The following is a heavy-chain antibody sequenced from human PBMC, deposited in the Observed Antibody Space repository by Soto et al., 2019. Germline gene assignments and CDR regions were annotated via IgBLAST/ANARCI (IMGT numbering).Heavy chain of an antibody. D-gene: IGHD3-9*01. CDR3: ARGLMLRYTDWLAP. CDR2: IYNSEST. Sequence: QVQLQESGPGLVKPSETLSLTCTVSGGSISNYYWSWIRQPPGKGLEWIGHIYNSESTNYNPSLKSRVTIAVDTSKNQFSLKLSAVTAADTAVYYCARGLMLRYTDWLAPWGHGTRVTVSS. V-gene: IGHV4-59*01. CDR1: GGSISNYY. J-gene: IGHJ5*02.